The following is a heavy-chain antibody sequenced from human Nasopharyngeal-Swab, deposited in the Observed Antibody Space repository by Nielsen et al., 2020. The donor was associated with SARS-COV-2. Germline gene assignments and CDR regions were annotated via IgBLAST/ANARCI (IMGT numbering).Heavy chain of an antibody. CDR1: GYSFSSGYY. V-gene: IGHV4-38-2*02. Sequence: SETLSLTCTVSGYSFSSGYYWGWIRPPPGQGLEWIGSIYHSGSTYYNPSLKSRVTISVDKSKNQFSLKLSSVTAADTAVYYCARVPITVIIGDAFDIWGQGTMVTVSS. CDR3: ARVPITVIIGDAFDI. J-gene: IGHJ3*02. D-gene: IGHD3-22*01. CDR2: IYHSGST.